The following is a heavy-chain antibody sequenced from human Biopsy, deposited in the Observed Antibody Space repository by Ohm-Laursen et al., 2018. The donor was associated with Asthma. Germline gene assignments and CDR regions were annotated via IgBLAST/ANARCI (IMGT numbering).Heavy chain of an antibody. Sequence: SLRLSCAASGFTFSNYGMHWVRQVAGKGLDWVAVVTYDGIRQYYAESVKGRFTISSDNSRNTLNLQMNSVRPDDTAVYFCARERAGVLGSYNGMDVWGPGATVSVSS. CDR2: VTYDGIRQ. CDR3: ARERAGVLGSYNGMDV. CDR1: GFTFSNYG. J-gene: IGHJ6*02. V-gene: IGHV3-30*03. D-gene: IGHD2-8*01.